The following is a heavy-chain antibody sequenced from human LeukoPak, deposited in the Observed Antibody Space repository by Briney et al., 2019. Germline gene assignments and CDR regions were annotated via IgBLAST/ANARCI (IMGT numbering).Heavy chain of an antibody. V-gene: IGHV1-2*02. D-gene: IGHD3-22*01. Sequence: ASVKVSCKASEYTFTDYYMHWVRQAPGQGLEWMGWIDPHSGGTNYAQKLQGRVTMTRDTSISTAYMELSRLRSDDTAIYYCAREYYDSSGRKHGFDTWGQGTKVTVSS. CDR3: AREYYDSSGRKHGFDT. J-gene: IGHJ3*02. CDR2: IDPHSGGT. CDR1: EYTFTDYY.